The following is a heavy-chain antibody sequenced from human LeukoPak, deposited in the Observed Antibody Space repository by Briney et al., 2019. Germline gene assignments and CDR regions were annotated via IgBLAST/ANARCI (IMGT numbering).Heavy chain of an antibody. CDR1: GFTFSSHD. Sequence: GGSLRLSCAASGFTFSSHDMHWVRQPTGKGLEWVSVIGTAGNTYYADSVKGRFTISRENAKNSLYLQMDNLRAEDTAVYYCARDLFIVGYSSGWRGFDYWGQGTLVTVSS. CDR3: ARDLFIVGYSSGWRGFDY. V-gene: IGHV3-13*01. D-gene: IGHD6-19*01. J-gene: IGHJ4*02. CDR2: IGTAGNT.